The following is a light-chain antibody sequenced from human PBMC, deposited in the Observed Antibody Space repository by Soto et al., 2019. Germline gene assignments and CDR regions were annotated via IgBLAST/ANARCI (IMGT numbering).Light chain of an antibody. V-gene: IGKV1-33*01. J-gene: IGKJ4*01. CDR3: QQYDNLPLT. Sequence: DIQMTQSPSSLSASVGDRVTITCQASQAISNYLNWYQQKPGKAPKLLIYDASNLETGVPSRFSGSGSGTDSTFTISRLQPEDIATYDCQQYDNLPLTFGRGTKVEIK. CDR1: QAISNY. CDR2: DAS.